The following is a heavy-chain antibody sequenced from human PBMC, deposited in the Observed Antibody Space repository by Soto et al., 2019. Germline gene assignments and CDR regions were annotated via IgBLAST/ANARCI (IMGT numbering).Heavy chain of an antibody. CDR3: ARGWGPTYDFWSGYYLHWFDP. CDR1: GGSFSGYY. Sequence: QVQLQQWGAGLLKPSETLSLTCAVSGGSFSGYYWSWIRQPPGKGLEWIGEINHGGSTNYNPSLQRRVTISVDTSKNQFSLKLSSVTAADTAVYYCARGWGPTYDFWSGYYLHWFDPWGQGTLVTVSS. CDR2: INHGGST. D-gene: IGHD3-3*01. J-gene: IGHJ5*02. V-gene: IGHV4-34*01.